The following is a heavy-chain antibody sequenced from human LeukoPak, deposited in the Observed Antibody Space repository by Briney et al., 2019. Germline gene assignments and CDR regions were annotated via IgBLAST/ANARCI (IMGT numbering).Heavy chain of an antibody. J-gene: IGHJ4*02. CDR1: GFTFSSYG. D-gene: IGHD3-22*01. CDR2: ISGSGGST. CDR3: AKRGYYDSSGYYGPFDY. V-gene: IGHV3-23*01. Sequence: GGSLRLSCAASGFTFSSYGMSWVRQAPGKGLEWVSGISGSGGSTYYADSVKGRFTISRDSSKSTLYLQMNSLRTEDTAVYYCAKRGYYDSSGYYGPFDYWGQGTLVTVST.